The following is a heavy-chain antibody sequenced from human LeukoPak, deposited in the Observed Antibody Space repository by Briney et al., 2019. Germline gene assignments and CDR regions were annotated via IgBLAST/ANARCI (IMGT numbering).Heavy chain of an antibody. CDR2: INHSGST. CDR1: GGSFSGYY. D-gene: IGHD3-22*01. V-gene: IGHV4-34*01. CDR3: ARAKRLITMIVVVTRGYAFDI. J-gene: IGHJ3*02. Sequence: SETLSLTCAVYGGSFSGYYWSWIRQAPGKGLEWIGEINHSGSTNYNPSLKSRVTISVDTSKNQFSLKLSSVTAADTAVYYCARAKRLITMIVVVTRGYAFDIWGQGTMVTVSS.